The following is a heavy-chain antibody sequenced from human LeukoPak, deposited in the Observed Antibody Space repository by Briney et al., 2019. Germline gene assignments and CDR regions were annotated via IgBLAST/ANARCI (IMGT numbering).Heavy chain of an antibody. CDR3: ARETSNLAALDY. Sequence: GGSLRLSCAASGFTFSSYAMHWVRQAPGKGLEWVAVISYDGSNKYYADSVKGRFTISRDNSKNTLYLQMNSLRAADTAVYYCARETSNLAALDYWGQGTLVTVSS. CDR1: GFTFSSYA. J-gene: IGHJ4*02. V-gene: IGHV3-30*04. CDR2: ISYDGSNK. D-gene: IGHD6-13*01.